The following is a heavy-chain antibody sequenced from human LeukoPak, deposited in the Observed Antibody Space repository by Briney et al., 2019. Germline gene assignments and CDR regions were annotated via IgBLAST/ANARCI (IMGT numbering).Heavy chain of an antibody. D-gene: IGHD4-11*01. CDR1: GYTFTSYD. Sequence: ASVKVSCKASGYTFTSYDINWVRQATGQGLEWMGWMNPNSGNAGYAQKFQGRVTMTRNTSISTAYMERSSLRSEDTAVYYCARGHYSNRHDYWFDPWGQGTLVTVSS. J-gene: IGHJ5*02. CDR2: MNPNSGNA. V-gene: IGHV1-8*01. CDR3: ARGHYSNRHDYWFDP.